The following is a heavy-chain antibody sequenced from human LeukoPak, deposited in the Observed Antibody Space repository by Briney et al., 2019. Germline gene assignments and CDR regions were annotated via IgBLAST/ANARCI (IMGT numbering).Heavy chain of an antibody. V-gene: IGHV3-9*01. D-gene: IGHD1-1*01. CDR2: ISWNSGSI. J-gene: IGHJ4*02. Sequence: PGRSLRLSCAASGFTFDDYAMHWVRQAPGKGLEWVSGISWNSGSIGYADSVKGRFTISRDNSKNTLYLQMNSLRAEDTAVYYCAKDIPPSPKGGNYFDYWGQGTLVTVSS. CDR1: GFTFDDYA. CDR3: AKDIPPSPKGGNYFDY.